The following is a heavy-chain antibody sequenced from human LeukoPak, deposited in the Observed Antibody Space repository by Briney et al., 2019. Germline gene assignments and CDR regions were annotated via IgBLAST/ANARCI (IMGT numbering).Heavy chain of an antibody. CDR1: GYTFTGYY. CDR2: INPNSGGT. D-gene: IGHD6-6*01. V-gene: IGHV1-2*02. Sequence: ASVKVSCKASGYTFTGYYMHWVRQAPGQGLEWMGWINPNSGGTNYAQKFQGRVTITTDESTSTAYMELSSLRSEDTAVYYCARNGPGAARPYDYWGQGTLVTVSS. J-gene: IGHJ4*02. CDR3: ARNGPGAARPYDY.